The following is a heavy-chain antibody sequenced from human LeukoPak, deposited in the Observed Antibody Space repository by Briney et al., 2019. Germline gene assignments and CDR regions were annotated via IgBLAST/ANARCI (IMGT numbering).Heavy chain of an antibody. CDR1: GFTFSSYS. V-gene: IGHV3-21*01. J-gene: IGHJ4*02. CDR3: ARVSHGKYFDY. Sequence: GGSLRLSCAASGFTFSSYSMNWVRQAPGKGLEWVSSISSSSSYIYYADSVKGRFTISRDNAKNSLYLQMNSLRAEDKAVYYCARVSHGKYFDYWGQGTLVTVSS. CDR2: ISSSSSYI.